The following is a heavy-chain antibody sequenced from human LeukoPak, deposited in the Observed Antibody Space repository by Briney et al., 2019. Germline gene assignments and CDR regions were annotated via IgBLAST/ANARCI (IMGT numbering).Heavy chain of an antibody. CDR3: ASIDSLYYYYGMDV. J-gene: IGHJ6*02. Sequence: SETLSLTCTVSGGSISSSSYYWGWIRQPPGKGLEWIGSIYYSGSTYYNPSLKSRVTISVDTSKNQFSLKLSSVTAADTAVYYSASIDSLYYYYGMDVWGQGTTVTVSS. D-gene: IGHD2-21*01. CDR2: IYYSGST. CDR1: GGSISSSSYY. V-gene: IGHV4-39*01.